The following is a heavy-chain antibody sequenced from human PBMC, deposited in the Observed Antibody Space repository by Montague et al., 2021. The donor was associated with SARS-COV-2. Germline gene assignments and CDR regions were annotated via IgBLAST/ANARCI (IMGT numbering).Heavy chain of an antibody. V-gene: IGHV3-23*03. CDR2: IYSGGSST. CDR1: GFTFSNYA. D-gene: IGHD3-3*01. Sequence: SLRLSCAAPGFTFSNYAMSWVRQAPGKGLEWVSVIYSGGSSTYYADSVKGRFTISRDNSKNTLYLQMNSLRAEDTAVYYCAKDPNYDFWSGYYFDYWGQGTLVTVSS. J-gene: IGHJ4*02. CDR3: AKDPNYDFWSGYYFDY.